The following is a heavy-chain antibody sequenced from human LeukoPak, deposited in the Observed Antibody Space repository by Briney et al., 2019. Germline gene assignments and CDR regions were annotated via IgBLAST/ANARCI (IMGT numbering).Heavy chain of an antibody. CDR2: INHSGST. CDR3: ARDTYYYDSSGYYYFGSFDY. D-gene: IGHD3-22*01. V-gene: IGHV4-34*01. Sequence: SETLSLTCAVYGGSFSGYYWSWIRQPPGKGLEWIGEINHSGSTNYNPSLKSRVTISVDTSKNQFSLKLSSVTAADTAVYYCARDTYYYDSSGYYYFGSFDYWGQGTLVTVSS. CDR1: GGSFSGYY. J-gene: IGHJ4*02.